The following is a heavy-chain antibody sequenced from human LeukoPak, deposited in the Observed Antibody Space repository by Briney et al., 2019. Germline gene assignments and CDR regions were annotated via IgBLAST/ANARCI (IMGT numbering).Heavy chain of an antibody. CDR1: GFTFSSYS. CDR2: LSASSSYI. Sequence: GGSLRLSCAASGFTFSSYSMNWVRQAPGKGLEWVSSLSASSSYISYAGSVKGRFTISRDNAKNSQYLQMNSLRAEDTAVYYCARGYNNNWYMFDSWGQGTRVTVSS. CDR3: ARGYNNNWYMFDS. D-gene: IGHD6-13*01. J-gene: IGHJ4*02. V-gene: IGHV3-21*01.